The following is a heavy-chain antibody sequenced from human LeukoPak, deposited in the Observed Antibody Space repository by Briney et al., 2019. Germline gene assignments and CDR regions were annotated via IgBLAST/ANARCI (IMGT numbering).Heavy chain of an antibody. D-gene: IGHD1-26*01. Sequence: GGSLRLSCVVSGFTSSRYEMHWVRQAPRKGLEWVSYISSSGSTIYYADSVKGRFTISRDNAKNSLYLQMNSLRAEDTAVYYSARGVDSGSYLAYYYYYGMDVWGQGTTVTVSS. CDR2: ISSSGSTI. J-gene: IGHJ6*02. CDR1: GFTSSRYE. V-gene: IGHV3-48*03. CDR3: ARGVDSGSYLAYYYYYGMDV.